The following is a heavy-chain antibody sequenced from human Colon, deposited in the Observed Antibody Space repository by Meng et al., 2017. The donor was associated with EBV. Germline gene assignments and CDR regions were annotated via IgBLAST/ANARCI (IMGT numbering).Heavy chain of an antibody. J-gene: IGHJ5*02. V-gene: IGHV4-34*01. Sequence: QLNDWGAGLLKLSATLSRSCAVYGGSFRDYYWTWIRHPPGKGLEWIGEIDHRGNTKYNPSLKSRVTISLDTSKKQFSLKVSSVTAADSAVYYCARRGPSGNFSPWSQGALVTVSS. CDR3: ARRGPSGNFSP. D-gene: IGHD3-10*01. CDR1: GGSFRDYY. CDR2: IDHRGNT.